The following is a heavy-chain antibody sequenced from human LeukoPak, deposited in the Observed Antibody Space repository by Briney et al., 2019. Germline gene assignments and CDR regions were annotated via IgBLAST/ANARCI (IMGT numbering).Heavy chain of an antibody. V-gene: IGHV1-46*01. CDR2: INPSGGST. D-gene: IGHD3-22*01. CDR1: RYTFTNYY. Sequence: GASVKVSCKASRYTFTNYYMCWVRQAPGQRLEWMGIINPSGGSTSYAQKFQGRVTMTRDTSTSTVYMELSSLRSEDTGVYYCARAYYYDTSGYYPGSDYWGQGTLVTVSS. J-gene: IGHJ4*02. CDR3: ARAYYYDTSGYYPGSDY.